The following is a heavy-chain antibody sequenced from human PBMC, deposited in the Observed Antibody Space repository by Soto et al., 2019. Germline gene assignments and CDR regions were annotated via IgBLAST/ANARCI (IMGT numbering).Heavy chain of an antibody. J-gene: IGHJ4*02. CDR2: IKTKADGGTI. CDR1: VFTCSDAW. Sequence: GSLRLSCATSVFTCSDAWMNWVRQAPGKGLEWVGLIKTKADGGTIDYPAPVKGRFTISRDDSRNTLYLHMNSLKTEDTAVYYCTTAHPRGPDYWGQGTLVTVSS. D-gene: IGHD5-12*01. V-gene: IGHV3-15*01. CDR3: TTAHPRGPDY.